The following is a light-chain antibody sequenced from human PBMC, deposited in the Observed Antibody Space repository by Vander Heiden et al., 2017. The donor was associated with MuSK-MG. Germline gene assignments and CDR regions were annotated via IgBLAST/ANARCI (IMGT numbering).Light chain of an antibody. V-gene: IGLV2-14*03. CDR3: SSYTSSSTLAV. CDR2: AVS. J-gene: IGLJ2*01. CDR1: SSEVGGYNY. Sequence: QSALTQPAFVSVAPGQSISMSCTGTSSEVGGYNYVPWNQQTPAKAPYITIYAVSYRPTGVSNRFSGSKSGNTASLTISGLQAEDEADYYCSSYTSSSTLAVFGGGTKLTVL.